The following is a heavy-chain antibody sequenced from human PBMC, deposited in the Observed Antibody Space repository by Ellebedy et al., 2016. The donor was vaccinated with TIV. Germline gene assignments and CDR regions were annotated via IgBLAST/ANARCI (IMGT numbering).Heavy chain of an antibody. CDR1: GDSLNTSNYF. CDR2: ITHSGST. CDR3: ARTPYELLTGYYSSYFDS. D-gene: IGHD3-9*01. J-gene: IGHJ4*02. V-gene: IGHV4-39*07. Sequence: MPSETLSLTCSVSGDSLNTSNYFWGWIRQPPGKGLEWIGEITHSGSTNYSPSLKSRVTISVDTSKNQFSLHLSSVTAADTAVYYCARTPYELLTGYYSSYFDSWGQGTLVPVSS.